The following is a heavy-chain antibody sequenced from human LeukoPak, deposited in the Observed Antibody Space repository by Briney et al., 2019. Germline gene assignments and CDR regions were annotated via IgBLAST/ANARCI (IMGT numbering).Heavy chain of an antibody. Sequence: GGSLRLSCAASGFTFSTYSMNWVRQAPGKGLEWVSSISSSSSYIYYADSVKGRFTISRDNAKNSLYLQMNSLRAEDTAVYYCARVERYSSSYSSLSDYWGQGTLVTVSS. CDR1: GFTFSTYS. D-gene: IGHD6-13*01. J-gene: IGHJ4*02. CDR2: ISSSSSYI. V-gene: IGHV3-21*01. CDR3: ARVERYSSSYSSLSDY.